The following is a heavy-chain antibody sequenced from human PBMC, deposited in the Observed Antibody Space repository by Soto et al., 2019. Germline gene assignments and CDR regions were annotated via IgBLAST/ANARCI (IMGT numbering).Heavy chain of an antibody. CDR2: IYYSGST. D-gene: IGHD4-17*01. J-gene: IGHJ6*02. CDR1: GGSISSGGYY. CDR3: ARDRVEHDYGDYAYYYYGMDV. Sequence: SETLSLTCTVSGGSISSGGYYWSWIRQHPGKGLEWIGYIYYSGSTYYNPSLKSRVTISVDTSKNQFSLKLSSVTAADTAVYYCARDRVEHDYGDYAYYYYGMDVWGQGTTVTVPS. V-gene: IGHV4-31*03.